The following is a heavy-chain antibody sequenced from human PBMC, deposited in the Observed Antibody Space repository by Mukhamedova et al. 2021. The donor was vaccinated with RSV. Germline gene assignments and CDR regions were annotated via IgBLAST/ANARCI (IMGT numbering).Heavy chain of an antibody. J-gene: IGHJ5*02. CDR2: INGADGTT. Sequence: INGADGTTDYADSVKGRFTVSRDNFKDTLYLQMDSLRVEDTAAYFCGKVRGSRANRGDWFDPWGPGTLVTVTS. CDR3: GKVRGSRANRGDWFDP. V-gene: IGHV3-23*01. D-gene: IGHD1-14*01.